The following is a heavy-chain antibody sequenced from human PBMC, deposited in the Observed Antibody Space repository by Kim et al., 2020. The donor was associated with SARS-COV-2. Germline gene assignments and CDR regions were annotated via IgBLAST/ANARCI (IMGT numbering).Heavy chain of an antibody. Sequence: GGSLRLSCAASGFTFSSYNMNWVRQAPGKGLEWVSYISSTSSTIYYAASVKGRFTISRDNAKNSLYLQMNSLRDEDTAVYYCARDSVYYYDSSGYYQGEFDYWGQGTLVTVSS. CDR3: ARDSVYYYDSSGYYQGEFDY. CDR1: GFTFSSYN. D-gene: IGHD3-22*01. J-gene: IGHJ4*02. CDR2: ISSTSSTI. V-gene: IGHV3-48*02.